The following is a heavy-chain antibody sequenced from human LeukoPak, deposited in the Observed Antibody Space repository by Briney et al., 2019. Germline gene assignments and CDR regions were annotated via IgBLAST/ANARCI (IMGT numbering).Heavy chain of an antibody. Sequence: KPGGSLRLSCAASGFTFSSYEMNWVRQAPGKGLEWVSSISGNSRHIYYADSVKGRFTISRDNAKNSLYLQMNSLRAEDTAVYYCGRVKEASAFDIWGQGTMVTVSS. CDR2: ISGNSRHI. CDR1: GFTFSSYE. D-gene: IGHD5-12*01. CDR3: GRVKEASAFDI. V-gene: IGHV3-21*01. J-gene: IGHJ3*02.